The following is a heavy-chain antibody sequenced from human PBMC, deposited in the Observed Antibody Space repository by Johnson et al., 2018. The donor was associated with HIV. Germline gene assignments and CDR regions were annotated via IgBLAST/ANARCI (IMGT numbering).Heavy chain of an antibody. CDR3: ARDAPNFFDSSGVRDDAFDI. CDR2: IYSDGST. J-gene: IGHJ3*02. D-gene: IGHD3-22*01. CDR1: GFTFNSYA. V-gene: IGHV3-66*01. Sequence: EVHLVESGGGLVQPGGSLRLSCAASGFTFNSYAMSWVRQAPGKGLEWVSVIYSDGSTYYADSVQGRFTLSRDNSQNTLYLQMNSLRAEDTAVYFCARDAPNFFDSSGVRDDAFDIWGQGTMVTVSS.